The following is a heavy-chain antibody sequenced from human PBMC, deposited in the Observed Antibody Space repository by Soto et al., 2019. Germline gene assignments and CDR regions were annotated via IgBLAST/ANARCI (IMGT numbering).Heavy chain of an antibody. D-gene: IGHD5-18*01. V-gene: IGHV1-46*01. CDR1: HLTFTNDF. J-gene: IGHJ6*02. Sequence: ASVKVSCKTSHLTFTNDFLHWVRQTPGQGLEWMALVNPNGATATYAQEFRVRLTMSRDTSASTLYMELRNLRPEDTAVYYCARVSGTSMGVFGMDVRGLGTMVTVSS. CDR3: ARVSGTSMGVFGMDV. CDR2: VNPNGATA.